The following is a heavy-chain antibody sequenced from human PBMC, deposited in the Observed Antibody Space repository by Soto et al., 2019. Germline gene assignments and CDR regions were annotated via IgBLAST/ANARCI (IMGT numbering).Heavy chain of an antibody. J-gene: IGHJ5*02. CDR1: GYTFTSYG. Sequence: ASVKVSCKASGYTFTSYGISWVRQAPGQGLEWMGWISAYNGNTNYAQKLQGRVTMTTDTSTSTAYMELRSLRSDDTAVYYCARDPGIVVVPAPSRNNWFDPWGQGTLVTVYS. D-gene: IGHD2-2*01. CDR2: ISAYNGNT. V-gene: IGHV1-18*01. CDR3: ARDPGIVVVPAPSRNNWFDP.